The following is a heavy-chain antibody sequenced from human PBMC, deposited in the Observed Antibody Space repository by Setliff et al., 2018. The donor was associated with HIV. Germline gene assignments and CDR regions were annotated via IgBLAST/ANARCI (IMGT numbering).Heavy chain of an antibody. CDR2: IYYSGST. Sequence: KPSETLSLTCTVSGGSISSYYWSWIRQPPGKGLEWIGYIYYSGSTNYNPSLKSRVTISVDTSKNQFSLKLTSVTAADTAVYYCARVKRASFDGLDVWGQGTTVTVSS. CDR3: ARVKRASFDGLDV. CDR1: GGSISSYY. J-gene: IGHJ6*02. V-gene: IGHV4-59*12.